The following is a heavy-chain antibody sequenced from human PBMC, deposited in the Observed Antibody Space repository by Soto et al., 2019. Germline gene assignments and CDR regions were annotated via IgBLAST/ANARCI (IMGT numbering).Heavy chain of an antibody. CDR1: GFTFSSYW. CDR2: IKSKTDGGTT. D-gene: IGHD4-4*01. Sequence: PGGSLRLSCAASGFTFSSYWMHWVRQAPGKGLEWVGRIKSKTDGGTTDYAAPVKGRFTISRDDSKNTLYLQMNSLKTEDTAVYYCTTDSHSPRRYGMDVWGQGTTVTVSS. CDR3: TTDSHSPRRYGMDV. J-gene: IGHJ6*02. V-gene: IGHV3-15*07.